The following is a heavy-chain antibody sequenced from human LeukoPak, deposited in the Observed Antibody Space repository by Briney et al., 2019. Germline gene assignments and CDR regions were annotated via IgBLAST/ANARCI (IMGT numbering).Heavy chain of an antibody. CDR1: GGSISSSSYY. CDR3: ARHRPTDYGFWFDY. CDR2: IYYSGST. J-gene: IGHJ4*02. V-gene: IGHV4-39*01. Sequence: SETLSLPCSVSGGSISSSSYYWGWIRQPPGKGLEWIGTIYYSGSTYYNPSLKSRVSIAVDTSKNQFSLKLSSVTAADTTVYYCARHRPTDYGFWFDYWGQGALVTVSS. D-gene: IGHD3/OR15-3a*01.